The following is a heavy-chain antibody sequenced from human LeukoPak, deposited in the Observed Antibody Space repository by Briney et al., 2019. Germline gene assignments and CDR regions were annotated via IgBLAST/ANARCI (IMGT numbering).Heavy chain of an antibody. CDR1: GFTFSTYS. CDR2: INGYGSST. J-gene: IGHJ4*02. CDR3: ASGVYDSLFYFDY. Sequence: GGSLRLSCAASGFTFSTYSMHWVRQAPGKGLVWVSLINGYGSSTIYADSVKGRFTISRDNAKNTLYLQMNSLRAEDTAVYYCASGVYDSLFYFDYWGQGTLVTVSS. V-gene: IGHV3-74*01. D-gene: IGHD5/OR15-5a*01.